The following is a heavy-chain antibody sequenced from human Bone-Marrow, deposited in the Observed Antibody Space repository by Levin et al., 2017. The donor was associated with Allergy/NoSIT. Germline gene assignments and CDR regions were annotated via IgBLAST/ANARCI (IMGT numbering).Heavy chain of an antibody. CDR3: TRRANEYGDYVHDY. CDR2: IFPGDADT. CDR1: GYTFTNYW. Sequence: KVSCKASGYTFTNYWIGWVRQMPGKGLEWVGIIFPGDADTIYSPSFQGQVTISADNSITTAYLQWSSLKASDAAMYYCTRRANEYGDYVHDYWGQGTLVTVSS. D-gene: IGHD4-17*01. V-gene: IGHV5-51*01. J-gene: IGHJ4*02.